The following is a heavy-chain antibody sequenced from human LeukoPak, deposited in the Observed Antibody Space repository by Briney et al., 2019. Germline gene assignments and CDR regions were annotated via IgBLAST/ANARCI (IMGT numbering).Heavy chain of an antibody. J-gene: IGHJ2*01. D-gene: IGHD2-2*01. Sequence: GGSLRLACAASGFTFSSYAMSWVRQAPGKGLEWVSAISGSGDSTYYADSVKGRFTSSRDNSKNTLYLQMNSLRAEDTAVYYCAKAHCSSTSCSRGYFDLWGRGTLVTVSS. CDR1: GFTFSSYA. V-gene: IGHV3-23*01. CDR3: AKAHCSSTSCSRGYFDL. CDR2: ISGSGDST.